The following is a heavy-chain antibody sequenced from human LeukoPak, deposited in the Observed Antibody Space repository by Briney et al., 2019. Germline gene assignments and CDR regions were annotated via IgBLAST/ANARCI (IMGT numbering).Heavy chain of an antibody. CDR3: ARVSGYSYFDY. CDR1: GFIISNYN. V-gene: IGHV3-48*02. Sequence: PGGSMRLSCAASGFIISNYNMNWVRQAPGKGLEWVSYISGSSTTIYYADSVKGRFTISRDNAKNSLYLQTNSLRDEDTAVYYCARVSGYSYFDYWGQGTLVTVSS. D-gene: IGHD5-18*01. CDR2: ISGSSTTI. J-gene: IGHJ4*02.